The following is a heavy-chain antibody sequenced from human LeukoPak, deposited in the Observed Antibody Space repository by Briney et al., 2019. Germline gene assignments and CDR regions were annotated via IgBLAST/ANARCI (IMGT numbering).Heavy chain of an antibody. J-gene: IGHJ4*02. CDR3: ARDQGRGYSYGS. CDR2: ISSSSSYI. V-gene: IGHV3-21*01. D-gene: IGHD5-18*01. Sequence: GGPLRLSCAASGFTFSSYSMNWVRQAPGKGLEWVSSISSSSSYIYYADSVKGRFTISRDNAKNSLYLQMNSLRAEDAAVCYCARDQGRGYSYGSRGQGTLVTVSS. CDR1: GFTFSSYS.